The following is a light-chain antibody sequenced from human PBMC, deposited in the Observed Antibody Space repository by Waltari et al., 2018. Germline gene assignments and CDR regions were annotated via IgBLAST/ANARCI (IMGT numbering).Light chain of an antibody. Sequence: RASKTITGSLLTWYHQKPGQAPRRLIYGASNRAPGIPDRSSGSGSGTDFTLTISRLEPEDSAVYYCQQYDGSVVTFGGGTKVEIK. CDR3: QQYDGSVVT. V-gene: IGKV3-20*01. J-gene: IGKJ4*01. CDR2: GAS. CDR1: KTITGSL.